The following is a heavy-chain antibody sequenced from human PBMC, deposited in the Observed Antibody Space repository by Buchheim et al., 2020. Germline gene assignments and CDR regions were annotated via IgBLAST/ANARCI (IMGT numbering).Heavy chain of an antibody. CDR1: GGTFSSYA. V-gene: IGHV1-69*01. CDR2: IIPIFGTA. CDR3: ARGKRDIVVVPAAPGDYYYYMDV. J-gene: IGHJ6*03. D-gene: IGHD2-2*01. Sequence: QVQLVQSGAEVKKPGSSVKVSCKASGGTFSSYAISWVRQAPGQGLEWMGGIIPIFGTANYAQKFQGRVTITADESTSTAYMELSSLGSEDTAVYYCARGKRDIVVVPAAPGDYYYYMDVWGKGTT.